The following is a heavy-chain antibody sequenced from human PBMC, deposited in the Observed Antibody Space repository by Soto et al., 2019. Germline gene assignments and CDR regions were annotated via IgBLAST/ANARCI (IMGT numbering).Heavy chain of an antibody. CDR1: GFTLSNAW. Sequence: GGSLRLSCAASGFTLSNAWMSWVRQAPGKGLEWVGRIKSKTDGGTTDYAAPVKGRFTISRDDSKNTLYLQMNSLKNEDTAVYYCTTSPYDSIRVDCWGKGTLVSVCS. V-gene: IGHV3-15*01. D-gene: IGHD3-22*01. CDR2: IKSKTDGGTT. CDR3: TTSPYDSIRVDC. J-gene: IGHJ4*02.